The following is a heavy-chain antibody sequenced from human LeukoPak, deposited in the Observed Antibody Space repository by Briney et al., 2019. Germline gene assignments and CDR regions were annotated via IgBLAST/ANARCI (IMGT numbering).Heavy chain of an antibody. CDR2: MNPNTGNT. CDR3: ARIVRPAAIGLIWFDP. V-gene: IGHV1-8*01. J-gene: IGHJ5*02. CDR1: GYTFTTYD. D-gene: IGHD2-2*01. Sequence: GASVKVSCKTSGYTFTTYDINWVRQASGQGFEWMGWMNPNTGNTGYAQKFQGRVTMTRDTSISTAYMELSSLRSEDTAVYYCARIVRPAAIGLIWFDPWGQGTLVIVSS.